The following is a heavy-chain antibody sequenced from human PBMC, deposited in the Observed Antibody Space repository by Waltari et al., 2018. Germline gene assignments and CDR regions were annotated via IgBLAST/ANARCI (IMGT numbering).Heavy chain of an antibody. J-gene: IGHJ4*02. V-gene: IGHV1-2*02. D-gene: IGHD1-26*01. CDR3: ARDPGPIVGAPDY. CDR2: INPKNGDT. Sequence: QVQLVQSGTAVKKPGASVQVSCQASGYRFTDYHLHWVRQTPGQGLEWPGWINPKNGDTGYALNFLGRVTMTRDTSINTVFMDLSGLRSDDTAVFYCARDPGPIVGAPDYWGQGTLVTVSS. CDR1: GYRFTDYH.